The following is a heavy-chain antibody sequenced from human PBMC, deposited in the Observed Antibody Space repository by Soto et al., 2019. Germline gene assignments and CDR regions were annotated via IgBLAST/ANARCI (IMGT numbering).Heavy chain of an antibody. V-gene: IGHV4-31*01. Sequence: QVQLQESGPGLVKPSQTLSLTCTVSGGSISSGGYYWSWIRQHPGKGLEWIGYIYYSGSTYYNPSLKSPVTMSVDTSKDQFSLKLCSVTAADTAVYYCAIVGGINWFDPWGQGTLVTVSS. CDR1: GGSISSGGYY. J-gene: IGHJ5*02. CDR3: AIVGGINWFDP. D-gene: IGHD3-16*01. CDR2: IYYSGST.